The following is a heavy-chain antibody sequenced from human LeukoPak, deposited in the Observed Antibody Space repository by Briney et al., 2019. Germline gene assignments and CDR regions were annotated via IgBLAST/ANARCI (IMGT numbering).Heavy chain of an antibody. J-gene: IGHJ4*02. D-gene: IGHD3-10*01. CDR1: GFTFSSYW. CDR2: VNSDGSST. Sequence: GGSLRLSCAASGFTFSSYWMHWVRQAPGKGLLWVSRVNSDGSSTSYADSVKGRFTISRDNAKNTLYLQMNSLRAEDTAVYYCARVKQYYYGSGSYYSSQAFDYWGQGTLVTVSS. CDR3: ARVKQYYYGSGSYYSSQAFDY. V-gene: IGHV3-74*01.